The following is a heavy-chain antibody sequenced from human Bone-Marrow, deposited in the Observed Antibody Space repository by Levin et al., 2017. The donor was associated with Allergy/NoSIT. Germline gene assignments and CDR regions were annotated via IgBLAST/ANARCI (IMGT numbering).Heavy chain of an antibody. J-gene: IGHJ4*02. CDR2: IISSSTYI. CDR3: ARGDDYIAFDY. D-gene: IGHD4-11*01. V-gene: IGHV3-21*01. Sequence: GGSLRLSCAASGFTFSNYGMNWVRQAPGKGLEWVSFIISSSTYIYYADSVKGRFTISRDNAKNSLYLQMNSLRADDTAVYYRARGDDYIAFDYWGQGTLVTVSS. CDR1: GFTFSNYG.